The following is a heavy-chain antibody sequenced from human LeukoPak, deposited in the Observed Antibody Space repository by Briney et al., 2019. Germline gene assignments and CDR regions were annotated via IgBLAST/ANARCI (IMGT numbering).Heavy chain of an antibody. V-gene: IGHV3-23*01. Sequence: GGSLRLSCAASGFTFSSYAMSWVRQAPGKGLEWVSAISGSGGSTYYADSVKGRFTISRDNSKNTLYLQMSSLTIDDSAMYYCANPVVPVTLEGDNFDMWGQGTMVTVSS. CDR3: ANPVVPVTLEGDNFDM. CDR2: ISGSGGST. D-gene: IGHD4/OR15-4a*01. J-gene: IGHJ3*02. CDR1: GFTFSSYA.